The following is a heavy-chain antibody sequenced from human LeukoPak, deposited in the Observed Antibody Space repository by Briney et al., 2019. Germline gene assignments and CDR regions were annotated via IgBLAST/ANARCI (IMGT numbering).Heavy chain of an antibody. J-gene: IGHJ2*01. CDR3: AREGYYDSNGYYNWYFDL. V-gene: IGHV4-59*01. D-gene: IGHD3-22*01. CDR1: GGSISSYY. Sequence: SETLSLTCTVSGGSISSYYWSWIRQPPGKGLEWIGYIYYTGSINYNPSLKSRVTISVDTSKNQFSLKLSSVTAADTAVYYCAREGYYDSNGYYNWYFDLWGRGTLVTVPS. CDR2: IYYTGSI.